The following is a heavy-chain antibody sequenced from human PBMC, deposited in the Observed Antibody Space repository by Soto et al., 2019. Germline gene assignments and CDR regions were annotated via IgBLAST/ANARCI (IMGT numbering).Heavy chain of an antibody. CDR2: LYYNGSS. CDR3: ARSVRTYFVLDY. Sequence: SGTLSPTFPVSGFSVPRNYLALVRQPPGKGLEWIGNLYYNGSSEYNPSLKNRVTISLDTPKNQFSLRLRSVTAADTAVHSCARSVRTYFVLDYWGQGALVTVSS. D-gene: IGHD1-26*01. V-gene: IGHV4-59*02. J-gene: IGHJ4*02. CDR1: GFSVPRNY.